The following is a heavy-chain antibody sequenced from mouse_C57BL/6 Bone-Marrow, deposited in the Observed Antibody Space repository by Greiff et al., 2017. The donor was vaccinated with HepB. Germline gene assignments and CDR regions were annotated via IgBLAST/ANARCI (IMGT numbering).Heavy chain of an antibody. J-gene: IGHJ3*01. Sequence: QVQLQQSGAELVRPGASVTLSCKASGYTFTDYEMHWVKQTPVHGLEWIGAIDPETGGTAYNQKFKGKAILTADKSSSTAYMELRSLTSEDSAVYYCTPLLWLRRAWFAYWGQGTLVTVSA. CDR1: GYTFTDYE. CDR2: IDPETGGT. D-gene: IGHD2-2*01. CDR3: TPLLWLRRAWFAY. V-gene: IGHV1-15*01.